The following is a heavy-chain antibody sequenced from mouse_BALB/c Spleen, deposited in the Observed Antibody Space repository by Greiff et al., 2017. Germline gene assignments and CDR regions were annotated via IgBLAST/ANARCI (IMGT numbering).Heavy chain of an antibody. CDR3: ARAYGNYDDAMDY. J-gene: IGHJ4*01. V-gene: IGHV5-9-4*01. Sequence: EVKVEESGGGLVKPGGSLKLSCAASGFTFSSYAMSWVRQSPEKRLEWVAEISSGGSYTYYPDTVTGRFTISRDNAKNTLYLEMSSLRSEDTAMYYCARAYGNYDDAMDYWGQGTSVTVSS. CDR1: GFTFSSYA. D-gene: IGHD2-1*01. CDR2: ISSGGSYT.